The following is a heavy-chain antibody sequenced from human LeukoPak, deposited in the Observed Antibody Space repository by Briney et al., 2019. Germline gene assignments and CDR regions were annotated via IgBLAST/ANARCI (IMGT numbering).Heavy chain of an antibody. CDR1: GYTFTNYG. Sequence: ASVKVSCKASGYTFTNYGMSWVRQAPGQGLEWMGWMNAYNDNTNYAQKFQGRVTLTTDTSTNTAYMELRNLRSDDTAVYYCARGSDSGTPRWFDPWGQGTLVTV. CDR3: ARGSDSGTPRWFDP. J-gene: IGHJ5*02. D-gene: IGHD2-15*01. V-gene: IGHV1-18*01. CDR2: MNAYNDNT.